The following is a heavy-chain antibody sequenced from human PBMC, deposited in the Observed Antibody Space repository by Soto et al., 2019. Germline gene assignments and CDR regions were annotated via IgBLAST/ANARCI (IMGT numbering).Heavy chain of an antibody. J-gene: IGHJ4*02. CDR2: ISPKSTFR. D-gene: IGHD2-21*01. V-gene: IGHV3-11*06. Sequence: GGSLRLSCETSGFPFNDYYMTWIRQAPGKGLEWLSHISPKSTFRNYADSVKGRFTISRDNTESSLFLQMNSLGVDDTAVYSCVRGGGGGLFEHWGQGVLVTVSS. CDR1: GFPFNDYY. CDR3: VRGGGGGLFEH.